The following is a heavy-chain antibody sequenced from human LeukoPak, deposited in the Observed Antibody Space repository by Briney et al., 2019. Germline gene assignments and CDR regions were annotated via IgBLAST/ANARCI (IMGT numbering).Heavy chain of an antibody. J-gene: IGHJ6*03. CDR3: AKGSKAVLFTRDHYMDV. V-gene: IGHV3-30*02. CDR1: GFPLSTYG. CDR2: IHYDGYTT. D-gene: IGHD6-19*01. Sequence: GGSLRLSCVTSGFPLSTYGVHWVRQAPGSGLEWLAYIHYDGYTTNYADSVRGRFTISRDNSKNTLYLQMNSLRAEDTAVYFCAKGSKAVLFTRDHYMDVWGKGTTVTISS.